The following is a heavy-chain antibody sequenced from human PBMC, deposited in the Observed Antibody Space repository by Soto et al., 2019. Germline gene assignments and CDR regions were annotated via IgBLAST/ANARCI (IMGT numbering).Heavy chain of an antibody. CDR1: GGSISSGIHY. CDR3: ARSPTVRGVISGMDV. Sequence: PSETLSLTCTVSGGSISSGIHYWSWIRQPPGKGLEWIGYIYYSGTTYYNPSLKTRVAISVDTSKNQFSLKLGSVTAADTAVYYCARSPTVRGVISGMDVWGQGTTVTVSS. J-gene: IGHJ6*02. D-gene: IGHD3-10*01. V-gene: IGHV4-30-4*01. CDR2: IYYSGTT.